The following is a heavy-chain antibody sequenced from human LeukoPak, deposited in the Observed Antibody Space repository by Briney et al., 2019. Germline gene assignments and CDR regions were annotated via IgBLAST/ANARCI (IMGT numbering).Heavy chain of an antibody. CDR3: ARHQCSGTRCYNFYFYGMDV. D-gene: IGHD2-2*02. Sequence: SETLSLTCTVSGGSITSSIDYWGWVRRPPGKGLEWIATIYYSTSTQYNPSLKSRVTMSVDTSKNQFSLKLSSMTAADTAVYYCARHQCSGTRCYNFYFYGMDVWGQGTTVTVSS. CDR1: GGSITSSIDY. V-gene: IGHV4-39*01. CDR2: IYYSTST. J-gene: IGHJ6*02.